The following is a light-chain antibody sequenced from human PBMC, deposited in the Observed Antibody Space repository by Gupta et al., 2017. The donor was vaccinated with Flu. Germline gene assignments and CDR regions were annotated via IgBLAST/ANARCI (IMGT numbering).Light chain of an antibody. CDR2: QVS. CDR3: MQGAHWPWA. V-gene: IGKV2-30*01. Sequence: ISCRSSQGLVYSDGNTYLHWFQQRPGQSPRRLIYQVSYRDSGVPDRFSGSGSGTDITLKISRVEAEDVGIYFCMQGAHWPWAFGQGTTVEIK. CDR1: QGLVYSDGNTY. J-gene: IGKJ1*01.